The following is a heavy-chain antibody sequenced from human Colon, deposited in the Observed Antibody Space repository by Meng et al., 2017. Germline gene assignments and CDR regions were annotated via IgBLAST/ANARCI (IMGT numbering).Heavy chain of an antibody. CDR3: ARDRGSGESIEEEAFDY. D-gene: IGHD5-12*01. J-gene: IGHJ4*02. V-gene: IGHV3-48*03. CDR1: GSTFSNFV. Sequence: GGSLRLSCAAAGSTFSNFVMNWVRQAPGKGLEWVSYISNSDDTIYYADSVEGRFTISRDNAKNSLYMQMHSLRPEDTAVYYCARDRGSGESIEEEAFDYWGQGTLVTVSS. CDR2: ISNSDDTI.